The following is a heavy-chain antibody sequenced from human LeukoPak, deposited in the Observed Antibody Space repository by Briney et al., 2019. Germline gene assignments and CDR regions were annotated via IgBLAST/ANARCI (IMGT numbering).Heavy chain of an antibody. CDR1: GFTFSSYA. D-gene: IGHD3-22*01. Sequence: GGSLRLSCAASGFTFSSYAMHWVRQAPGKGLEWVAVISYDGSNKYYADSVKGRFTISRDNSKNTLYLQMNSLRAEDTAVYYCARAYLRIYYDSSLSVWGQGALVTVSS. V-gene: IGHV3-30*04. J-gene: IGHJ4*02. CDR2: ISYDGSNK. CDR3: ARAYLRIYYDSSLSV.